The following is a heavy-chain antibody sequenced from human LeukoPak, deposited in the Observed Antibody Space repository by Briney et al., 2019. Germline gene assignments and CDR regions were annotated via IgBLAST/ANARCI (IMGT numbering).Heavy chain of an antibody. CDR3: ARGGKVDTAMVPDY. J-gene: IGHJ4*02. CDR2: ISSSSSYI. D-gene: IGHD5-18*01. CDR1: GFTFSSYS. V-gene: IGHV3-21*01. Sequence: GGSLRLSCAASGFTFSSYSMNWVRQAPGKGLEWVSSISSSSSYIYYADSVKGRFTISRDNAKNSLYLQMNSLRAEDTAVYYCARGGKVDTAMVPDYWGQGTLVTVSS.